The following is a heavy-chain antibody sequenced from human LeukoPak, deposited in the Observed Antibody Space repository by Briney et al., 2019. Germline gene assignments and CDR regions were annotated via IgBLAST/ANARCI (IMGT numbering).Heavy chain of an antibody. V-gene: IGHV1-69*05. CDR3: ARYYYDSSGYYPETYYYYMDV. CDR2: IIPIFGTA. Sequence: ASVKVSCKASGGTFSSYAISWVRQAPGQGLEWMGGIIPIFGTANYAQKFQGRVTITTDESTSTAYMELSSLRSDDTAVYYRARYYYDSSGYYPETYYYYMDVWGKGTTVTVSS. D-gene: IGHD3-22*01. CDR1: GGTFSSYA. J-gene: IGHJ6*03.